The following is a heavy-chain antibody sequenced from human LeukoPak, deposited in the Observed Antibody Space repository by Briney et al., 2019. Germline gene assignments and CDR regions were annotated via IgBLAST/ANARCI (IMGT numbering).Heavy chain of an antibody. CDR2: IIPLLGIA. J-gene: IGHJ2*01. D-gene: IGHD4-23*01. V-gene: IGHV1-69*10. CDR3: ARAEDDYGGKVGTWYFDL. CDR1: VGTFSSYA. Sequence: SVKDSCKASVGTFSSYAISWVGQAPGQGLDWMGGIIPLLGIANYAQKFQGRVTITADKSTSTAFMELSTLRSEDTAVYYCARAEDDYGGKVGTWYFDLWGRGTLVTVSS.